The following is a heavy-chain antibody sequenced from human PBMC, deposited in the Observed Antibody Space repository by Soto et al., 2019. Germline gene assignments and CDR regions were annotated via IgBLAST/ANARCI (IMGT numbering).Heavy chain of an antibody. D-gene: IGHD3-3*01. V-gene: IGHV4-34*01. CDR1: GGSFSGYY. CDR2: INHSGST. CDR3: ARVAFRGTLRFSEKSGFGGSWVYFDY. J-gene: IGHJ4*02. Sequence: SETLSLTCAVYGGSFSGYYWSWIRQPQGKGLEWIGEINHSGSTNYNTSLKSRVTISEDTSKYQFSLKLSSVTAADTALYYCARVAFRGTLRFSEKSGFGGSWVYFDYWGQGTLVTVSS.